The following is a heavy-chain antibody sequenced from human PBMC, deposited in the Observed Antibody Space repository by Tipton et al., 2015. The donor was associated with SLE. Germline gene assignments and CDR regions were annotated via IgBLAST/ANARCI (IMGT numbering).Heavy chain of an antibody. CDR1: GGSFSGYY. CDR3: ARLGAAKDFQH. J-gene: IGHJ1*01. V-gene: IGHV4-34*01. D-gene: IGHD3-16*01. Sequence: TLSLTCAVYGGSFSGYYWSWIRQPPGKGLEWIGEINHSGSTNYNPSLKSRVTISVDTSKNQFSLKLSSVTAADTAVYYCARLGAAKDFQHWGQGTLVTVSS. CDR2: INHSGST.